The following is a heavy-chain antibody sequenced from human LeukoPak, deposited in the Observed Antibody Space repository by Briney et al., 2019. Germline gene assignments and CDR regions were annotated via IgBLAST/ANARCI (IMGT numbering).Heavy chain of an antibody. V-gene: IGHV1-2*02. D-gene: IGHD6-19*01. CDR3: ARVSLPWYSSDWYYFDY. CDR1: GYTFTGYY. J-gene: IGHJ4*02. CDR2: INPNSGGT. Sequence: GASVKVSCKASGYTFTGYYMHWVRQAPGQGLEWMGWINPNSGGTNYAQKFQGRVTMTRDTSISTAYMELSRLRSDDTAVYYCARVSLPWYSSDWYYFDYWGQGTLVTVSS.